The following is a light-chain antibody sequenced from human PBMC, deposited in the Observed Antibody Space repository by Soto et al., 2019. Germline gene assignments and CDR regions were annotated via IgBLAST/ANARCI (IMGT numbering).Light chain of an antibody. J-gene: IGLJ1*01. V-gene: IGLV2-14*01. CDR3: SSYTSISTLV. CDR2: DVS. Sequence: QSALTQPASVSGSPGQSITISCTGTSSDVGGYNYVAWYQQRPGKAPKLMIYDVSTRPSGVSLRFSGSKSGNTASLTISGLQAEHEADYYCSSYTSISTLVFGTGTKLTVL. CDR1: SSDVGGYNY.